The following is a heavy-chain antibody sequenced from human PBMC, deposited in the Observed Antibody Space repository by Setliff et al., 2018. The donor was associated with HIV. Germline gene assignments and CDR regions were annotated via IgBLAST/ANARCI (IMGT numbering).Heavy chain of an antibody. CDR2: LYYSGEI. Sequence: SETLSLTCTVSGGSVSSRNYFWGWIRQPPGKGLEWIGTLYYSGEIRYNPSLKSRVTISVDTSKNQFSLNLNSVTAADTAVYYCVRHVDSDTSGHPDWFDPWGQGTLVTVSS. D-gene: IGHD3-22*01. V-gene: IGHV4-39*01. J-gene: IGHJ5*02. CDR1: GGSVSSRNYF. CDR3: VRHVDSDTSGHPDWFDP.